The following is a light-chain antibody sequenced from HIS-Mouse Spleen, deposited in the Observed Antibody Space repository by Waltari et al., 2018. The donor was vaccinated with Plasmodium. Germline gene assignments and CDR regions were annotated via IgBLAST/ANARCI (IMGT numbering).Light chain of an antibody. V-gene: IGLV1-44*01. CDR1: SSNIGSNT. J-gene: IGLJ2*01. CDR3: AAWDDSLNGPV. Sequence: QSVLTQPPSASGTPGQRVTISCSGSSSNIGSNTVNWYQQLPGTAPKLLIYSNNRRPSGDPDGLSGSKAGTSASLAIGGLQSEDEADYYCAAWDDSLNGPVFGGGTKLTVL. CDR2: SNN.